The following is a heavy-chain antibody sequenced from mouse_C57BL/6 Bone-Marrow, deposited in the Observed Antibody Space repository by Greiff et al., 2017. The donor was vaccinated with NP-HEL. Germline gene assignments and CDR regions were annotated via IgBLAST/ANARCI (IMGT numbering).Heavy chain of an antibody. CDR1: GFNIKDDY. J-gene: IGHJ4*01. CDR2: IDPENGDT. Sequence: EVKVVESGAELVRPGASVKLSCTASGFNIKDDYMHWVKQRPEQGLEWIGWIDPENGDTEYASKFQGKATITADTSSNTAYLQLSSLTSEDTAVYYCTRYEAMDYWGKGTSVTVSS. V-gene: IGHV14-4*01. D-gene: IGHD2-10*02. CDR3: TRYEAMDY.